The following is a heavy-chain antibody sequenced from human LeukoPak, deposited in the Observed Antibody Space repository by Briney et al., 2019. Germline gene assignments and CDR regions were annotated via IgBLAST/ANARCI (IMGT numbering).Heavy chain of an antibody. J-gene: IGHJ4*02. CDR2: INHSGST. Sequence: SETLSLTCAVYGGSFSGYYWSWIRQPPGKGLEWIGEINHSGSTNYNPSLKSRVSISVDTSNNQFSLKLSSVTAADTAVYYCARHDRIIASPTVWGQGTLVTVSS. D-gene: IGHD6-13*01. CDR3: ARHDRIIASPTV. CDR1: GGSFSGYY. V-gene: IGHV4-34*01.